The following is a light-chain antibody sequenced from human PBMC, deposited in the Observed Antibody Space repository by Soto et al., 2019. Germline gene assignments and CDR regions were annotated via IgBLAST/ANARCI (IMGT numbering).Light chain of an antibody. CDR1: QDISKY. CDR3: QQLNSYPLT. Sequence: DIQMTQSPSSLSASVGDRITITCQASQDISKYLNWYQHKPGKAPKLLIYAASTLQSGVPSRFSGSGSGTEFTLTISSLQPEDFATYYCQQLNSYPLTFGGGTKVDIK. V-gene: IGKV1-9*01. CDR2: AAS. J-gene: IGKJ4*01.